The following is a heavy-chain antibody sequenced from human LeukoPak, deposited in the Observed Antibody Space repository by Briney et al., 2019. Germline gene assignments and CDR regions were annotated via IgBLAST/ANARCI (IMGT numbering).Heavy chain of an antibody. J-gene: IGHJ4*02. CDR3: ARQGGERFVVVPAAMSVVDY. CDR1: GYSISSGYY. Sequence: PSETLSLTCAVSGYSISSGYYWGWIRQPPGQGLEWIGSIYHSGSTYYNPSLKSRVTISVDTSKNQFSLKLSSVTAADTAVYYCARQGGERFVVVPAAMSVVDYWGQGTLVTVSS. D-gene: IGHD2-2*01. V-gene: IGHV4-38-2*01. CDR2: IYHSGST.